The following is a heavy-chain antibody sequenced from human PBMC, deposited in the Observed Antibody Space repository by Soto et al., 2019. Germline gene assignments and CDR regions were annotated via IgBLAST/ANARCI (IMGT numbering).Heavy chain of an antibody. Sequence: QLQLQESGPGLVKPSETLSLTCTVSGGSISSSSYYWGWIRQPPGKGLEWIGSIYYSGSTYYNPSLKRRVTISVDTSKNQFSLKLSSVTAADTAVYYCARQPSGYYGMDVWGQGTTVTVSS. J-gene: IGHJ6*02. CDR3: ARQPSGYYGMDV. D-gene: IGHD1-26*01. CDR1: GGSISSSSYY. CDR2: IYYSGST. V-gene: IGHV4-39*01.